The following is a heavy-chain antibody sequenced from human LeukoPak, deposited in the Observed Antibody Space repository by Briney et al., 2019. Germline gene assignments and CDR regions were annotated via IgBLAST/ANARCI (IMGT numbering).Heavy chain of an antibody. CDR3: AASPGGSFDY. V-gene: IGHV4-59*08. D-gene: IGHD1-26*01. CDR1: GGSISSYY. J-gene: IGHJ4*02. CDR2: IYYSGST. Sequence: SETLSLTCTVSGGSISSYYWSWIRQPPGKGLEWIGYIYYSGSTNYNPSLKSRVTISVDTSKNQFSLKLSSVTAADTAVYYCAASPGGSFDYWGQGTLVTVSS.